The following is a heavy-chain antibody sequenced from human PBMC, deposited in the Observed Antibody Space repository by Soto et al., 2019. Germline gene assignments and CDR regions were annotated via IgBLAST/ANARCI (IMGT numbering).Heavy chain of an antibody. V-gene: IGHV3-23*01. CDR2: IRGSDGST. D-gene: IGHD6-13*01. CDR3: AKDQAAAGPNGVDV. Sequence: EVQLLESGGGLVQPGGSLRLSCEASGFTFSSYAMNWVRQAPGKGLEWVSGIRGSDGSTYYADSVKGRFTISRDNSKNTLSLQMNSLRAEDTAVYYCAKDQAAAGPNGVDVWGQGTTVTVFS. J-gene: IGHJ6*02. CDR1: GFTFSSYA.